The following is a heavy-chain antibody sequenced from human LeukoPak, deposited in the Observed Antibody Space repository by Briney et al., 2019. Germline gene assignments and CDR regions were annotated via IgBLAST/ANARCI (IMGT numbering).Heavy chain of an antibody. CDR3: VRPRDYGSGSYLWYYYGMDV. Sequence: ASVKVSCKASGYTFTSYDINWVRQATGQGLEWMGWMNPNSGNTGYAQKFQGRVTMTRNTSISTVYMELSSLRSEDTAVYYCVRPRDYGSGSYLWYYYGMDVWGQGTTVTVSS. CDR2: MNPNSGNT. D-gene: IGHD3-10*01. V-gene: IGHV1-8*01. J-gene: IGHJ6*02. CDR1: GYTFTSYD.